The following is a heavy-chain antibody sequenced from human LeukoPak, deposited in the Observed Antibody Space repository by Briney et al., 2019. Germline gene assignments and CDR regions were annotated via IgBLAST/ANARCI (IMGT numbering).Heavy chain of an antibody. D-gene: IGHD3-22*01. CDR2: IKQDGSQK. CDR1: GLTFSSYW. Sequence: PGGSLRLSCAASGLTFSSYWMSWVRQAPGKGLEWVANIKQDGSQKYHVDSVRGRFTISRDNAKNSLYLQMNSLRVEDTAVYYCARGEYYYDGGYWGQGTLVTVSS. CDR3: ARGEYYYDGGY. V-gene: IGHV3-7*03. J-gene: IGHJ4*02.